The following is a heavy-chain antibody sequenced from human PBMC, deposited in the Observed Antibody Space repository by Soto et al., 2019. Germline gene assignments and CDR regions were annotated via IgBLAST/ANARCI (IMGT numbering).Heavy chain of an antibody. Sequence: QVQLVQSGAEVKKPGSSGKVSCKASGGTFSSYAISWVRQAPGQGREWMGGIIAIFGTANYAQKFQGRVTITADESTSTAYMELSSLRSEDTAVYYCARAPQWGAVADNWGQGTLVTVSS. CDR3: ARAPQWGAVADN. CDR2: IIAIFGTA. J-gene: IGHJ4*02. D-gene: IGHD6-19*01. CDR1: GGTFSSYA. V-gene: IGHV1-69*01.